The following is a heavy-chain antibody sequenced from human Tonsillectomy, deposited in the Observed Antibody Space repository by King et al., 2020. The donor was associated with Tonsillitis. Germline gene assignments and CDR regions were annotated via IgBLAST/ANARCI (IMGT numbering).Heavy chain of an antibody. CDR3: ARVRPYYYDSSGFDY. CDR2: IYSGGST. J-gene: IGHJ4*02. CDR1: GFTVSSNY. D-gene: IGHD3-22*01. V-gene: IGHV3-53*01. Sequence: VQLVESGGGLIQPGGSLRLSCAASGFTVSSNYMSWVRQAPGKGLEWVSGIYSGGSTYYADSVKGRFTISRDSSKNTLYFQMNSLRAEDTAVYYCARVRPYYYDSSGFDYWGQGTLVTVSS.